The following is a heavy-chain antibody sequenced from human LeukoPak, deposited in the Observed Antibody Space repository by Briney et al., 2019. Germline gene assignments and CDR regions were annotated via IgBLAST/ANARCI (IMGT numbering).Heavy chain of an antibody. J-gene: IGHJ3*02. D-gene: IGHD2-15*01. CDR1: GGSFSTYY. Sequence: PSETLSLTCAVYGGSFSTYYWSWIRQSPGKGLEWIAEINHRGDTNYNPSVKSRVTISVDTSKNQFSLKVRSLTAADTAVYYCARSADPSFYGSGGSDTFDIWGQGTMVTVSS. CDR2: INHRGDT. CDR3: ARSADPSFYGSGGSDTFDI. V-gene: IGHV4-34*01.